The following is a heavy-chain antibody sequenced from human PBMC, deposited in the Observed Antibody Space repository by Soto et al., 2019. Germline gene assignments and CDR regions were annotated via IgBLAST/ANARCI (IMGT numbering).Heavy chain of an antibody. CDR2: IYYSGST. Sequence: SETLSLTCTVSGGSVSRGSYYWSWIRQPPGKGLEWIGYIYYSGSTNYNPSLKSRVTISVDTSKNQFSLKLSSVTAADTAVYYCARLVPAAAYGFDPWGQGTLVTVSS. CDR3: ARLVPAAAYGFDP. CDR1: GGSVSRGSYY. D-gene: IGHD2-2*01. V-gene: IGHV4-61*01. J-gene: IGHJ5*02.